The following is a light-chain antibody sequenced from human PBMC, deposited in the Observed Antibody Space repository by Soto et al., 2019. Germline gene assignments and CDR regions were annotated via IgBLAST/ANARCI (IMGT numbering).Light chain of an antibody. Sequence: DFQMTQSPSTLSASVGDRVTITCRASQNINNWLAWYQQKPGKAPKLLIYEASNLRSGVPSRFSGSGSGTEFILTISSLQPDDFATYYCQQYNSYSYTFGQGTKVDIK. CDR3: QQYNSYSYT. CDR1: QNINNW. CDR2: EAS. J-gene: IGKJ2*01. V-gene: IGKV1-5*03.